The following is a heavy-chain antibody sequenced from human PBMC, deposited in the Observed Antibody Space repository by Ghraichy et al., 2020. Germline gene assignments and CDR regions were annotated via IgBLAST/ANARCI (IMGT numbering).Heavy chain of an antibody. CDR1: GFTFSSYS. J-gene: IGHJ6*02. CDR3: ARSEQPYYYGMDV. CDR2: ISSSSSYI. V-gene: IGHV3-21*01. Sequence: GGSLRLSCAASGFTFSSYSMNWVRQAPGKGLEWVSSISSSSSYIYYADSVKGRFTISRDNAKNSLYLQMNSLRAEDTAVYYCARSEQPYYYGMDVWGQGTTVTVSS.